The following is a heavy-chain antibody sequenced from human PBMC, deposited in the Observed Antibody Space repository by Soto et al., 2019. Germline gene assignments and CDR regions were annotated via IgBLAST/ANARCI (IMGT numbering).Heavy chain of an antibody. Sequence: EVQLVESGGDLVQPGGSLRLTCTASGFTFSSYWMHWARQAPGKGLVWVSDINNDGSITRYADSVKGRFTISRDNARNTVYLQLNSLRVEDTALYYCVSSLIWARNYWSQGTLVPVSS. CDR1: GFTFSSYW. CDR3: VSSLIWARNY. CDR2: INNDGSIT. D-gene: IGHD3-16*01. J-gene: IGHJ4*02. V-gene: IGHV3-74*01.